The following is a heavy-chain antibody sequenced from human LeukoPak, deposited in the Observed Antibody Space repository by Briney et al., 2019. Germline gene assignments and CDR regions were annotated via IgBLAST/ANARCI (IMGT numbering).Heavy chain of an antibody. D-gene: IGHD5-18*01. Sequence: SETLSLTCTVSGYSISSGYYWGWIRQPPGKGLEWIGSIYHSGSTYYNPSLKSRVTISVDTSKNQFSLKLSSVTAADTAVYYCARLDTAMVTIDYWGQGTLVTVSS. CDR1: GYSISSGYY. CDR3: ARLDTAMVTIDY. J-gene: IGHJ4*02. CDR2: IYHSGST. V-gene: IGHV4-38-2*02.